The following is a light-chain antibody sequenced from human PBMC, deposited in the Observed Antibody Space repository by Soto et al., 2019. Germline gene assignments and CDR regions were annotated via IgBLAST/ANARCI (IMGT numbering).Light chain of an antibody. V-gene: IGLV2-14*01. CDR2: AVS. J-gene: IGLJ1*01. Sequence: QSALTQPASVSGSPGQSITISCTGTSSDVGGYNYVSWYQQHPGKAPKLMIYAVSNRPSGVSNRFSGSKSGNTASLTISGLQAEDEADYYCISYTSRSTLYVFGTGTKLTVL. CDR3: ISYTSRSTLYV. CDR1: SSDVGGYNY.